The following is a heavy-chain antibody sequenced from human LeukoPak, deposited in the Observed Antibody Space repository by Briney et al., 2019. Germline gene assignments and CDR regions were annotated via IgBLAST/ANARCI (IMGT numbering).Heavy chain of an antibody. CDR2: IKYDGSET. J-gene: IGHJ4*02. V-gene: IGHV3-7*01. Sequence: PGGSLRLSCAASGFIFSTYWMSWVRQAPGKGLEWVASIKYDGSETYHVDSVKGRFSISRDNAKNSLSLQMNSLRVEDTAVYYCARVKYSYGFRDSWGQGTLVTVSS. CDR3: ARVKYSYGFRDS. D-gene: IGHD5-18*01. CDR1: GFIFSTYW.